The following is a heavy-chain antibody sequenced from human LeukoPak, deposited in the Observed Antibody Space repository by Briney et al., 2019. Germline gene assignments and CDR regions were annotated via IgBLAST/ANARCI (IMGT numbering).Heavy chain of an antibody. Sequence: GGSLRLSCAASGFTFSSYGMHWVRQAPGKGLEWVAVIWYDGSNKYYADSVKGRFTISRDNSKSTLYLQMNSLRAEDTAVYYCAREFTMVRGVIYWFDPWGQGTLVTVSS. CDR2: IWYDGSNK. J-gene: IGHJ5*02. D-gene: IGHD3-10*01. V-gene: IGHV3-33*01. CDR1: GFTFSSYG. CDR3: AREFTMVRGVIYWFDP.